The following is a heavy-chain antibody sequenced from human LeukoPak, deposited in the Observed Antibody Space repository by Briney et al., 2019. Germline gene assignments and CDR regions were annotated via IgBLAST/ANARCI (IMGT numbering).Heavy chain of an antibody. D-gene: IGHD6-13*01. CDR2: NSWTRGSL. CDR1: GYNFDYHP. J-gene: IGHJ3*02. Sequence: RALRLSCATPGYNFDYHPMPTSRQAPAKGLERVSRNSWTRGSLPNEGSVKARLTISRDNAKNSLYLQMNSLRAEDTALYYCAILTYGSIGVRRDAFDIWGQGTMVTVSS. V-gene: IGHV3-9*01. CDR3: AILTYGSIGVRRDAFDI.